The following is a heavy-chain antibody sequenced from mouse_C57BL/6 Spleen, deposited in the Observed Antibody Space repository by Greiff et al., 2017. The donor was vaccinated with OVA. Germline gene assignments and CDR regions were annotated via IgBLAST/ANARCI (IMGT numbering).Heavy chain of an antibody. Sequence: QVQLQQSGAELARPGASVKLSCKASGYTFTSYGISWVKQRTGQGLEWIGEIYPRSGNPYYNEKFKGKATLTADKSSSTAYMELRSLTSEDSAVYFCAGDYYGSSYCFDYWGQGTTLTVSS. V-gene: IGHV1-81*01. CDR1: GYTFTSYG. D-gene: IGHD1-1*01. CDR2: IYPRSGNP. J-gene: IGHJ2*01. CDR3: AGDYYGSSYCFDY.